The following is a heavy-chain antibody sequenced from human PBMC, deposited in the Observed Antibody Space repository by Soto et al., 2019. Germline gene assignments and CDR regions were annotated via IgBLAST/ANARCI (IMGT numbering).Heavy chain of an antibody. J-gene: IGHJ4*02. CDR1: GFSFINAW. V-gene: IGHV3-15*01. CDR2: VKGKGSGGTS. D-gene: IGHD4-4*01. Sequence: EVQLVESGGGLVEPGGSLRLSCAASGFSFINAWMHWVRQAPGKGLEWVGLVKGKGSGGTSDYAAPVRGRYTISRDDLTNPLYLRMSSLKIEDTARYYCTTAGEGVVTAHDFECWGQGTLVNVSS. CDR3: TTAGEGVVTAHDFEC.